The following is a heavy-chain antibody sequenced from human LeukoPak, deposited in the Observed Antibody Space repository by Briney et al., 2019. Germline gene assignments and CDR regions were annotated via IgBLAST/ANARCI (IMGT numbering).Heavy chain of an antibody. CDR3: ARVPIFGVGPLLDAFEI. CDR1: GYTFTSYY. CDR2: INPSGGTT. D-gene: IGHD3-3*02. Sequence: ASVTVSCKASGYTFTSYYMHWVRQAPGQGLEWMGIINPSGGTTSYAQKFQGRVTMTRDTSTSTVYMELSSLRSEDTAVYYCARVPIFGVGPLLDAFEIWGQGTMVTVSS. V-gene: IGHV1-46*01. J-gene: IGHJ3*02.